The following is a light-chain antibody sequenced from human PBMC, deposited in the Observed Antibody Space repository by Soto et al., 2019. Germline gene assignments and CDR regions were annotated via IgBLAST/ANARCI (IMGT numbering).Light chain of an antibody. CDR3: QQYNSYSGDT. CDR1: QSISSW. CDR2: DAS. V-gene: IGKV1-5*01. Sequence: DIQKTQSPSTLSASVGDRVTIDCRASQSISSWLAWYQQKPGKAPKLLIYDASSLESGVPSRFSGSGSGTEFTLTISSLQPDDFATYYCQQYNSYSGDTFGQGTKLEIK. J-gene: IGKJ2*01.